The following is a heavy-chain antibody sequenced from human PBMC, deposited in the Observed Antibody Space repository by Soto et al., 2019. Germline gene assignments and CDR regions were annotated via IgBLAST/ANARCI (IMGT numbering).Heavy chain of an antibody. CDR3: AIDLGINRTYYDYVWGCDY. V-gene: IGHV3-30-3*01. J-gene: IGHJ4*01. Sequence: QVQLVESGGGVVQPGRSLRLSCAASGFTFSSYAMHWVRQAPGKGLEWVAVISYDGSNKYYADSVKGRFTISRDNSKNTLYLQMNSLRAEDTAVYYCAIDLGINRTYYDYVWGCDYWVHGTLVTVSS. D-gene: IGHD3-16*01. CDR2: ISYDGSNK. CDR1: GFTFSSYA.